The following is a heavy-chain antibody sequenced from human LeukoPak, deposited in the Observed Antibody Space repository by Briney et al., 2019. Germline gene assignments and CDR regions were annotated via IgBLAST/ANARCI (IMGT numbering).Heavy chain of an antibody. V-gene: IGHV3-48*03. CDR3: ARDPQHSMDV. J-gene: IGHJ6*02. D-gene: IGHD5-18*01. CDR2: ISSSGSTI. CDR1: GFTFSSYE. Sequence: PGGSLRLSCAASGFTFSSYEMNWVRQAPGKGLEWVSYISSSGSTIYYADSVKGRFTISRDNAKNSLYLQMNSLRAEDTAVYYCARDPQHSMDVWGQGTTVTVSS.